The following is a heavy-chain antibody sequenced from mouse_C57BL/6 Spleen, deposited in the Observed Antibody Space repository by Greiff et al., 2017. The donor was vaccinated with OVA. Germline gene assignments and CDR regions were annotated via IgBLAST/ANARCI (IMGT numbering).Heavy chain of an antibody. CDR1: GYTFTDHT. Sequence: QVQLQQSDAELVKPGASVKISCKVSGYTFTDHTIHWMKQRPEQGLEWIGYIYPRDGSNTYNEKFKGKATLTADKSSSTDDMQRNIRTSEDSAVYFCAREGWLLRGMDYWGQGTSVTVSS. D-gene: IGHD2-3*01. J-gene: IGHJ4*01. V-gene: IGHV1-78*01. CDR2: IYPRDGSN. CDR3: AREGWLLRGMDY.